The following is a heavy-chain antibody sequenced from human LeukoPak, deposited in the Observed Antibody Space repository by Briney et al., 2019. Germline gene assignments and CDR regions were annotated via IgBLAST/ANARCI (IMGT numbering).Heavy chain of an antibody. CDR2: IWYDGSNK. Sequence: GRSLRLSCAASGFTFSSYGMHWVRQAPGKGLEWVAVIWYDGSNKYYADSVKGRFTISRDNSKNTLYLQMNSLGAEDTAVYYCARDRGADYYYYGVDVWGQGTTVTVSS. V-gene: IGHV3-33*01. CDR1: GFTFSSYG. J-gene: IGHJ6*02. D-gene: IGHD3-10*01. CDR3: ARDRGADYYYYGVDV.